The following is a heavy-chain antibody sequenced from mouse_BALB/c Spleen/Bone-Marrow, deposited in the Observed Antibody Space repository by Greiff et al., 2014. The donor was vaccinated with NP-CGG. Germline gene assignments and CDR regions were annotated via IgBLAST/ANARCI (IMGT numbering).Heavy chain of an antibody. CDR3: ARDYSGYFDF. V-gene: IGHV7-3*02. D-gene: IGHD5-1*01. J-gene: IGHJ2*01. CDR2: IRNKPNGYTT. CDR1: GFTFPDYF. Sequence: VQLKESGGGLVQPGGSLRLSCTTFGFTFPDYFMTWVRQPPGKALEWLGFIRNKPNGYTTEYNPSVKGRFTISRDNSQGTLYLQMNTLRAEDSAIYYCARDYSGYFDFWGQGTTLTVSS.